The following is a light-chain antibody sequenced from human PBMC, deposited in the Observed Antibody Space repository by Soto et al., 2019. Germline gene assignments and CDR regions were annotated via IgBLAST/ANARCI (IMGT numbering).Light chain of an antibody. Sequence: EIVLTQSPATLSLSPGERATLSCRASQSVSSYLAAYQQKVGQAPRLLIYDASNRATGIPARFSGSGSGTDLTLTISSLEPEDVAVYYCQQCSNWAYTFGQGTNLEIK. CDR2: DAS. CDR3: QQCSNWAYT. J-gene: IGKJ2*01. V-gene: IGKV3-11*01. CDR1: QSVSSY.